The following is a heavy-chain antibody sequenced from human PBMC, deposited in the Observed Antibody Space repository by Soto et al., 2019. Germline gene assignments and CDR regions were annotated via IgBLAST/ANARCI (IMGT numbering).Heavy chain of an antibody. D-gene: IGHD2-15*01. CDR3: ARLIXVVAAATRVDYYYGMDV. Sequence: SVKVSCKASGGTFSSYAISWVRQAPGQGLEWMGGIIPIFGTANYAQKFQGRVTITADKSTSTAYMELSSLRSEDTAVYYCARLIXVVAAATRVDYYYGMDVWGQGTTVTVSS. V-gene: IGHV1-69*06. CDR1: GGTFSSYA. CDR2: IIPIFGTA. J-gene: IGHJ6*02.